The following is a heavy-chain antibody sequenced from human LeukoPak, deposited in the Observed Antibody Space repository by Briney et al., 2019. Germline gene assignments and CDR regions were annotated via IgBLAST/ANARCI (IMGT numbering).Heavy chain of an antibody. D-gene: IGHD6-6*01. CDR3: AKHESGSSVWFDP. CDR1: GGSFSGTTYY. Sequence: PSETLSLICNVSGGSFSGTTYYGAWIRQPPGKGLEWIGSIHYTGSTYYNPSLSSRVAIFGGTSTNQFSLRLNSVTAADTAVYYCAKHESGSSVWFDPWGQGTLVTVSS. CDR2: IHYTGST. V-gene: IGHV4-39*01. J-gene: IGHJ5*02.